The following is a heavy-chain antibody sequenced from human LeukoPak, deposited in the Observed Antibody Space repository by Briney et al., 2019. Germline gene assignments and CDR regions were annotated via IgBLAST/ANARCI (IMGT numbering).Heavy chain of an antibody. CDR2: INAGNGNT. V-gene: IGHV1-3*01. Sequence: ASVKVSCKASGYTFTSYAMHWVRQAPGQRLEWMGWINAGNGNTKYSQKFQGRVTITADESTSTAYMELSSLRSEDTAVYYCARDVGYYYDSSGYYCLGYWGQGTLVTVSS. J-gene: IGHJ4*02. D-gene: IGHD3-22*01. CDR1: GYTFTSYA. CDR3: ARDVGYYYDSSGYYCLGY.